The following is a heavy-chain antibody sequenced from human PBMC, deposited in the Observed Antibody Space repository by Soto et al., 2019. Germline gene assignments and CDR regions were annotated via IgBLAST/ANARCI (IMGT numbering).Heavy chain of an antibody. CDR3: ARNVDTAMDYYFDY. J-gene: IGHJ4*02. CDR1: GFTFSSYG. D-gene: IGHD5-18*01. CDR2: IWYDGSNK. Sequence: GGSLRLSCAASGFTFSSYGMHWVRQAPGKGLEWVAVIWYDGSNKYYADSVKGRFTISRDNCKNTLYLQMNSLRAEDTAVYYCARNVDTAMDYYFDYWGQGTLVTVSS. V-gene: IGHV3-33*01.